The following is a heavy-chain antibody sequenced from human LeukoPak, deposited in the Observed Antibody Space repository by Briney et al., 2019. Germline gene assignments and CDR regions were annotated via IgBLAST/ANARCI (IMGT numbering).Heavy chain of an antibody. CDR3: AKDQAPTIFGTFDI. Sequence: PGGSLRLACAASEFTFSSYAMSWVRQAPGKGLEWVSAISGSGGSTYYADSVKGRFTISRDNSKNTLYLQMNSLRAEDTAVYYCAKDQAPTIFGTFDIWGQGTMVTVSS. CDR1: EFTFSSYA. V-gene: IGHV3-23*01. J-gene: IGHJ3*02. CDR2: ISGSGGST. D-gene: IGHD3-3*01.